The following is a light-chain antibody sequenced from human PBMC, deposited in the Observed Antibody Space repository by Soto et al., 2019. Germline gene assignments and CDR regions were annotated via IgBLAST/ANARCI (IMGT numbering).Light chain of an antibody. Sequence: QSALTQPPSASGSPGQSVTISCTGSSSDVGGYNYVSWYQQYPGKAPKLVIYDVTKRPSGVPDRFSGSKSGNTASLTVSGLQGEDEAHYYCSSYAGSNNYVLGSGTKLTVL. CDR1: SSDVGGYNY. CDR3: SSYAGSNNYV. J-gene: IGLJ1*01. V-gene: IGLV2-8*01. CDR2: DVT.